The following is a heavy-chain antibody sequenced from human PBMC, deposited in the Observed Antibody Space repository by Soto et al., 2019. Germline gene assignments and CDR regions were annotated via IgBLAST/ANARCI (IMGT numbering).Heavy chain of an antibody. V-gene: IGHV4-39*01. CDR2: IYYSGST. D-gene: IGHD4-17*01. Sequence: QLQLQESGPGLVKPSETLSLTCTVSGGSISSSSYYWGWIRQPPGKGLEWIGSIYYSGSTYYNPSLKSRVTISVDTSKNQFSLKLSSVTAADTAVYYCARPLYGDYYFDYWGQGTLVTVSS. J-gene: IGHJ4*02. CDR3: ARPLYGDYYFDY. CDR1: GGSISSSSYY.